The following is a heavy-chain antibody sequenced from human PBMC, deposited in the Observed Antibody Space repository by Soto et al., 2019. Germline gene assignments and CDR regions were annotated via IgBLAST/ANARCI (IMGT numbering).Heavy chain of an antibody. D-gene: IGHD3-22*01. CDR1: GFTFSNYG. J-gene: IGHJ6*02. V-gene: IGHV3-30*18. CDR2: ISYDGSDK. Sequence: GGSLRLSCAASGFTFSNYGMHWVRQAPGKGLEWVAVISYDGSDKYYADSVKGRFTISRDNSKNTLYLQMNSLRAEDTAVYYCAKDPGLLKSYYYDSSGYQTLYGMDVWGQGTTVTVSS. CDR3: AKDPGLLKSYYYDSSGYQTLYGMDV.